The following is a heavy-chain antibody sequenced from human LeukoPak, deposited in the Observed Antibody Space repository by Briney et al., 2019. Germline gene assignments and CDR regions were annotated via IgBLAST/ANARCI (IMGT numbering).Heavy chain of an antibody. D-gene: IGHD6-13*01. CDR3: ARVKVYIAAAGTLDY. CDR2: MYSSGNT. Sequence: SETLSLTCTVSGGSISGYFWSWIRQPAGKGLEYIGRMYSSGNTNYNPSLKSRVTMSVDTSKNQFSLKLSSVTAADTAVYYCARVKVYIAAAGTLDYWGQGTLVTVSS. V-gene: IGHV4-4*07. CDR1: GGSISGYF. J-gene: IGHJ4*02.